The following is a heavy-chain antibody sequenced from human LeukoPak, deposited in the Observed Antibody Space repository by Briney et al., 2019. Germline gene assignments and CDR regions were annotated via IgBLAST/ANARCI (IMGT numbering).Heavy chain of an antibody. V-gene: IGHV3-7*01. J-gene: IGHJ6*03. Sequence: PGGSLRLSCAASGFMFSSYWMNWVRQAPGKGLEWVANIKQGGSEKYYVDSVKGRFSISRDNAKNSLYLQMNSLRAEDTAVYYCARIKLGYCSSTSCYTRAYSGYDNYYYMDVWGKGTTVTVSS. CDR3: ARIKLGYCSSTSCYTRAYSGYDNYYYMDV. CDR1: GFMFSSYW. CDR2: IKQGGSEK. D-gene: IGHD2-2*02.